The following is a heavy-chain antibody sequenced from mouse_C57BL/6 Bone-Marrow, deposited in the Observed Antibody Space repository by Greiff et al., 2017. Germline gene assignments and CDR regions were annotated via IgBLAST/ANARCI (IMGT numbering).Heavy chain of an antibody. D-gene: IGHD4-1*01. J-gene: IGHJ3*01. Sequence: EVHLVESGGGLVQPKGSLKLSCAASGFSFNTYAMNWVRQAPGQGLEWVARIRSKSNNYATYYADTVKDRFTISRDDSESMLYLQMNNLKTADTAMYYCGRGLGRAPWGQGTLVTVSA. CDR2: IRSKSNNYAT. CDR1: GFSFNTYA. CDR3: GRGLGRAP. V-gene: IGHV10-1*01.